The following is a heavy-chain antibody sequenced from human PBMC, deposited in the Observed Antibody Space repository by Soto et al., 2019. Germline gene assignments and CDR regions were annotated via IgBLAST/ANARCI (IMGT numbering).Heavy chain of an antibody. J-gene: IGHJ4*02. Sequence: SETLSLTCTVSGASISSGGYYWIWIRQHPGKGLEWIANIYYSGSTYYNPSLKSRVTISIDTPKNQFSLKLSSVTAADTAVYYCAKAQAWELLFDFWGQGTLVTVSS. D-gene: IGHD1-26*01. CDR1: GASISSGGYY. V-gene: IGHV4-31*03. CDR2: IYYSGST. CDR3: AKAQAWELLFDF.